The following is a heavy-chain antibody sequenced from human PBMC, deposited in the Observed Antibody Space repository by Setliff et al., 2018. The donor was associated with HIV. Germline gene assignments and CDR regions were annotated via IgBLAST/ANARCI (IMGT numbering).Heavy chain of an antibody. CDR3: TRGPGGTVPKPLEAFDV. CDR1: GGSFSGYY. CDR2: INHSGSI. D-gene: IGHD1-7*01. V-gene: IGHV4-34*01. Sequence: SETLSLTCAVYGGSFSGYYWSWIRQSPGKGLEWIGEINHSGSINYNPSLKSRVTISRDPSKSQVSLNLNSATAADTAVYYCTRGPGGTVPKPLEAFDVWGRGAVVTVSS. J-gene: IGHJ3*01.